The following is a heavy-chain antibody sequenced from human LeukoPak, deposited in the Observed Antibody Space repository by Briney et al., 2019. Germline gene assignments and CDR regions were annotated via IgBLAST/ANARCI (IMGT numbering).Heavy chain of an antibody. CDR1: GFTFSSYS. J-gene: IGHJ5*02. D-gene: IGHD3-10*01. V-gene: IGHV3-21*04. CDR3: AKASSYYYGSGSYYNVGSDYWFDP. Sequence: GGSLRLSCAASGFTFSSYSMNWVRQAPGKGLEWVTSISSSSSYIYYADSVKGRFTISRDNAKISLYLQMNSLRAEDTALYYCAKASSYYYGSGSYYNVGSDYWFDPWGQGTLVTVSS. CDR2: ISSSSSYI.